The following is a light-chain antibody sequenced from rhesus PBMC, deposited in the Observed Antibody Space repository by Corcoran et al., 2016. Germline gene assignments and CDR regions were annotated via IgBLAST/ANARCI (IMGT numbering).Light chain of an antibody. Sequence: DIQMTQSPSSLSASVGDKVTITGQASQSISSWLAWYQQKPGKAPKPLIYKASRLESGVTSRFSGSGSGTDFTLTSSSLQPEDFATYYCQQYNSAPLTFVGGTKLDIK. CDR2: KAS. J-gene: IGKJ4*01. V-gene: IGKV1-16*01. CDR3: QQYNSAPLT. CDR1: QSISSW.